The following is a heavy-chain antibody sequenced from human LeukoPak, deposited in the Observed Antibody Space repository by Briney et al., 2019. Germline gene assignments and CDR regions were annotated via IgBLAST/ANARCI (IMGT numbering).Heavy chain of an antibody. V-gene: IGHV1-46*01. D-gene: IGHD2-21*02. J-gene: IGHJ4*02. CDR3: ARLRSCGGDCYYFDY. CDR1: GYTFTSHE. CDR2: INPRGGST. Sequence: APVKVSCKASGYTFTSHEIHWVRQAPGQGLEWMGIINPRGGSTNYAQEFQGRVTMTRGTSTSTVYMELSSLTSEDTAVYYCARLRSCGGDCYYFDYWGQGTLVTVSS.